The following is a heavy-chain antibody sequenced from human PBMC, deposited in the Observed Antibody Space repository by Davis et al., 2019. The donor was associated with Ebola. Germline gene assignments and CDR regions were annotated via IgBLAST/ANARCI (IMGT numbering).Heavy chain of an antibody. CDR3: ARPDYGGDHTWFDP. V-gene: IGHV3-74*01. J-gene: IGHJ5*02. CDR2: INSDGSST. D-gene: IGHD4-23*01. CDR1: GFTFSSYW. Sequence: PGGSLRLSCAASGFTFSSYWMHWVRQAPGKGLVWVSRINSDGSSTSYADSVKGRFTISRDNAKNTLYLQMNSLRAEDTAVYYCARPDYGGDHTWFDPWGQGTLVTVSS.